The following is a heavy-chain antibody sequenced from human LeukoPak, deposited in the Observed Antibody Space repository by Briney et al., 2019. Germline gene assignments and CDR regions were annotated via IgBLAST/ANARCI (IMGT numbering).Heavy chain of an antibody. CDR2: ISAYNGNT. CDR3: ARVPSAWTDYYDSSDYAFDI. V-gene: IGHV1-18*01. D-gene: IGHD3-22*01. Sequence: ASVKVSCKASGYTFTSYGISWVRQAPGQGLEWMGWISAYNGNTNYAQKLQGRVTMTTDTSTSTAYMELRSLRSDDTAVYYCARVPSAWTDYYDSSDYAFDIWGQGTMVTVSS. J-gene: IGHJ3*02. CDR1: GYTFTSYG.